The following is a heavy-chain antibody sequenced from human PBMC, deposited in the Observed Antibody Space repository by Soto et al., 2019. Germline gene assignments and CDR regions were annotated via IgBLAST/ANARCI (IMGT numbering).Heavy chain of an antibody. D-gene: IGHD2-15*01. CDR2: MNPNSGNT. CDR1: GYTFTINV. V-gene: IGHV1-8*01. CDR3: ARVMLGGHSDY. Sequence: GASVKVSCKASGYTFTINVIIWVRQAPGQGLEWMGWMNPNSGNTGYAQKFQGRVTMTRNTSIRTAYIDLSSLSSDDTAVYYCARVMLGGHSDYWGQGTQVTVSS. J-gene: IGHJ4*02.